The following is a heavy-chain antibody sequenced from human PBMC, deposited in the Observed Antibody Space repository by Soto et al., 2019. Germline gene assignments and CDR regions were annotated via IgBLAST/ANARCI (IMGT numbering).Heavy chain of an antibody. CDR3: ARDRLTTWYYGLDV. Sequence: SETLSLTCTVSGGSISSGDYYWSWILQPPGKGLEWIWYIYYSGITYYNPSLKSRVTISVDTSKNQFSLKLSSVTAADTAVYYCARDRLTTWYYGLDVWGQGTTVTVSS. D-gene: IGHD4-4*01. CDR2: IYYSGIT. V-gene: IGHV4-30-4*01. CDR1: GGSISSGDYY. J-gene: IGHJ6*02.